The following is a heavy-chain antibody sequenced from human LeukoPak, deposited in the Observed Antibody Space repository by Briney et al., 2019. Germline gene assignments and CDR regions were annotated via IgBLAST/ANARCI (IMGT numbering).Heavy chain of an antibody. D-gene: IGHD3-3*01. CDR3: VRDGDQVVEFDY. CDR1: GFTFSKYW. CDR2: IDSDGGST. V-gene: IGHV3-74*01. J-gene: IGHJ4*02. Sequence: GGSLRLSCAASGFTFSKYWMHWVRQAPGKGLMWIPRIDSDGGSTSHADSVKGRFTISRDNAKDTLYLQMNSLRAEDTAVYYCVRDGDQVVEFDYWGQGILVTVSS.